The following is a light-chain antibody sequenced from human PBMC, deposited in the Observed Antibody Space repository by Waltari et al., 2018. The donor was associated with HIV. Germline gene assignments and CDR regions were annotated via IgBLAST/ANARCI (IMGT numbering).Light chain of an antibody. J-gene: IGLJ2*01. CDR1: SSDVGSYKR. Sequence: QSALTQPPSVSGSPGQSVTISCTGSSSDVGSYKRVSWYQQPPGTAPKLMIYEVSNRPQGVPARFSGSKSGNTASLIISGLQAEDEADYYCSSYTSSNLVFGGGTKLTVL. CDR2: EVS. CDR3: SSYTSSNLV. V-gene: IGLV2-18*02.